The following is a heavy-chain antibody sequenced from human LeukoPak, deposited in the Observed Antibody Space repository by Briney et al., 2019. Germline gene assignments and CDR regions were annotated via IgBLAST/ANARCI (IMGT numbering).Heavy chain of an antibody. CDR2: MNPNSGNT. Sequence: ASVKVSCKASGYTFTSYDINWVRQATGQGLEWMGWMNPNSGNTGYAQKFQGRVTMTRNTSISTAYMELSSLRSEDTAVYYCARIGRGLLLRYGMDVWGQGTTVTVSS. V-gene: IGHV1-8*01. D-gene: IGHD2-15*01. CDR3: ARIGRGLLLRYGMDV. J-gene: IGHJ6*02. CDR1: GYTFTSYD.